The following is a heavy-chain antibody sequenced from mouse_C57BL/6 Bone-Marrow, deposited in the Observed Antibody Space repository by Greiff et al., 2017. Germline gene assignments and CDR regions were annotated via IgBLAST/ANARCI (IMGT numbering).Heavy chain of an antibody. J-gene: IGHJ3*01. CDR1: GYTFTSYW. CDR3: SRGPRGLCAY. Sequence: QVQLQQPGAELVKPGASVKLSCKASGYTFTSYWMHWVKQRPGQGLEWIGRINPNSGSTNYNEKFKSKATLTLDKASSTAYMQLSSLTSEDSAVYYCSRGPRGLCAYWDRGTLVTVSA. V-gene: IGHV1-64*01. CDR2: INPNSGST. D-gene: IGHD6-2*01.